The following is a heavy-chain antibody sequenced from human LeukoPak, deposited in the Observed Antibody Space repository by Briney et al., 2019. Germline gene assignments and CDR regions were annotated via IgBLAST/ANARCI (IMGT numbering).Heavy chain of an antibody. CDR3: SGEDTEYSSSGLGV. Sequence: GGSLRLSCAASGFTFSSYAMHWVRQAPGKGLEWVAVISYDGSNKYYADSVKGRFTISRDNAKKSLYLQMNSLRVEDTAVYYCSGEDTEYSSSGLGVWGKGTTVTVSS. V-gene: IGHV3-30-3*01. J-gene: IGHJ6*04. D-gene: IGHD6-6*01. CDR1: GFTFSSYA. CDR2: ISYDGSNK.